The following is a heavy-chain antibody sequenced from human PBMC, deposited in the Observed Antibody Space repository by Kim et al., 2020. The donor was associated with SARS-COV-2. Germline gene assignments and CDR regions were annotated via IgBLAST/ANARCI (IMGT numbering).Heavy chain of an antibody. D-gene: IGHD1-26*01. J-gene: IGHJ5*02. CDR1: GGSISSDY. CDR3: ARERAVPNWFDP. CDR2: IYYSEST. V-gene: IGHV4-59*13. Sequence: SETLSLTCTVSGGSISSDYWSWIRKPPGKGLEWIGYIYYSESTNYNPSLNSRVTISVDTSKNQFSLKLSSVTAADTAVYYCARERAVPNWFDPWGQGTLVTVSS.